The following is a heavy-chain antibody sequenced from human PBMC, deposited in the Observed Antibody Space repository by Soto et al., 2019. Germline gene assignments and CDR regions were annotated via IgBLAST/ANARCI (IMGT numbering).Heavy chain of an antibody. V-gene: IGHV4-31*03. CDR2: IYYSGST. D-gene: IGHD6-6*01. Sequence: QVQLQESGPGLVKPSQTLSLTCTVSGGSISSGGYYWSWIRHHPGKGLEWIGYIYYSGSTYYNPSLKSRVTISVDTSKNQGSLKLRSVTAADTAVYYCARGRYSSSSNWFDPWGQRTLVTVSS. CDR1: GGSISSGGYY. J-gene: IGHJ5*02. CDR3: ARGRYSSSSNWFDP.